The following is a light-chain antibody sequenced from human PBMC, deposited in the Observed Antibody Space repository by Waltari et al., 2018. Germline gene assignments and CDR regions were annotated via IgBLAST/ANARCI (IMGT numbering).Light chain of an antibody. Sequence: DIVMTQSPLAVRVTCGEADSIRCRTSQRLLQSNGYKYLDWYLQKPGQSPQLLIYLGSNRASGVPDRFSGSGSDTDFTLKISRVEAEDVGVYYCMQALETPPTFGGGTKVEIK. CDR2: LGS. CDR1: QRLLQSNGYKY. V-gene: IGKV2-28*01. J-gene: IGKJ4*01. CDR3: MQALETPPT.